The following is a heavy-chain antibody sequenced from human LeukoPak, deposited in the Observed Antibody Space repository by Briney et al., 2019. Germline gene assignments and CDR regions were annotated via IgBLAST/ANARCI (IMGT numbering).Heavy chain of an antibody. CDR1: GGSFSGFY. CDR3: ARTVFSSSAGDY. J-gene: IGHJ4*02. D-gene: IGHD6-6*01. CDR2: INHSGNR. V-gene: IGHV4-34*01. Sequence: PSETLSLTCGVSGGSFSGFYWSWIRQSPGKGLEWIGEINHSGNRKSNPSLKNRLTMSVDTSKKHISLNLTSVTAADTAVYYCARTVFSSSAGDYWGQGTLVTVSS.